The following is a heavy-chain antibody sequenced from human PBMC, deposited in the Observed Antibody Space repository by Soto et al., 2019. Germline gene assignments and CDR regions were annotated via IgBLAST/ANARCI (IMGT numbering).Heavy chain of an antibody. CDR3: ARGDYYGSGIRY. CDR1: GGSLTSYY. J-gene: IGHJ4*02. V-gene: IGHV4-59*12. Sequence: PSETLSLTCTVSGGSLTSYYWSWIRQPPGKGLEWIGYIYHSGSTYYNPSLKSRVTISVDRSKNQFSLKLSSVTAADTAVYYCARGDYYGSGIRYWGQGTLVTVSS. CDR2: IYHSGST. D-gene: IGHD3-10*01.